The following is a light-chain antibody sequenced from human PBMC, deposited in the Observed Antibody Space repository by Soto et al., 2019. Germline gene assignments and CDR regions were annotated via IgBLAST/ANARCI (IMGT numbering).Light chain of an antibody. CDR1: SGDLGSYNR. Sequence: QSALTQPASVSGSPGQSITISCTGTSGDLGSYNRVSWYQQHPGKAPNLIIYEVTDRPSRVSNRFSGSKSGNTASLTISGLQAEDEAEYYCSSYTNINTRACVFGTGTKVTVL. CDR3: SSYTNINTRACV. V-gene: IGLV2-14*01. CDR2: EVT. J-gene: IGLJ1*01.